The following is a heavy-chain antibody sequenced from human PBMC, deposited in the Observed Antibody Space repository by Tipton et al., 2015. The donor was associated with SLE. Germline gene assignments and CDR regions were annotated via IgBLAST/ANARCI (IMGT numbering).Heavy chain of an antibody. V-gene: IGHV4-59*11. D-gene: IGHD5-18*01. Sequence: TLSLTCTVSGGSISSHYWSWIRQPPGKGLEWIGYIYYSGSTNYNPSLKSRVTISVDPSKNQFSLKLSSVTAADTAVYYCARALGYNYSYDYFDYWGQGTLVTVSS. J-gene: IGHJ4*02. CDR3: ARALGYNYSYDYFDY. CDR1: GGSISSHY. CDR2: IYYSGST.